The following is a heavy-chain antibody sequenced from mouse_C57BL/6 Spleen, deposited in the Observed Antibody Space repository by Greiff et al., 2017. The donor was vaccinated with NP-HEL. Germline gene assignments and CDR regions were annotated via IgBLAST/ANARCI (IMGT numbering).Heavy chain of an antibody. D-gene: IGHD1-1*01. CDR2: IYPGDGDT. V-gene: IGHV1-80*01. J-gene: IGHJ3*01. Sequence: QVHVKQSGAELVKPGASVKISCKASGYAFSSYWMNWVKQRPGKGLEWIGQIYPGDGDTNYNGKFKGKATLTADKSSSTAYMQLSSLTSEDSAVYFCARSVYGSSFAYWGQGTLVTVSA. CDR3: ARSVYGSSFAY. CDR1: GYAFSSYW.